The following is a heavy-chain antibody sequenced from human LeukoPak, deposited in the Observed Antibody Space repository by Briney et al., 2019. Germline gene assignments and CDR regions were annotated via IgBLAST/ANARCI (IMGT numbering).Heavy chain of an antibody. D-gene: IGHD3-16*01. V-gene: IGHV1-2*06. CDR2: INPNSGGT. J-gene: IGHJ4*02. CDR3: ARDLSRDDYVYTDY. CDR1: GYTFTGYY. Sequence: ASVKVSCKASGYTFTGYYMHWVRQAPGQGLEWMGRINPNSGGTNYAQKFQGRVTMTRDTSISTAYMELSRLRSDDTAVYYCARDLSRDDYVYTDYWGQGTLVTVSS.